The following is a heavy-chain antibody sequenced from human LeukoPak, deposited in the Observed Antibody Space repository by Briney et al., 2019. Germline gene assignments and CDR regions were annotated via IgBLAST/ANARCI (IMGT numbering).Heavy chain of an antibody. CDR2: ILGSGGST. Sequence: PGASLRLSCAASGFTFSNYAMRWVRQAPGKGLEWVSAILGSGGSTYYADSVKGRFSISRDNSKNTLFLQMNSLRVEDTALYYCSKWGDYDVLTGYYDSDFWGQGTLVTVSS. V-gene: IGHV3-23*01. CDR1: GFTFSNYA. CDR3: SKWGDYDVLTGYYDSDF. J-gene: IGHJ4*02. D-gene: IGHD3-9*01.